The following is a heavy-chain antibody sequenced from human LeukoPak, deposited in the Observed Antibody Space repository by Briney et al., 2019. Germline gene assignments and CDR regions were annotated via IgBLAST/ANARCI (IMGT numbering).Heavy chain of an antibody. Sequence: PSETLSLTCTVSGGSISSYYWSWIRQPAGKGLEWIGRIYISGSGSTNYNPSLKSRVTMSVDTSKNQFSLKLSSVTAADTAVYYCARDKRVAVAGTYIYYYYMDVWGNGTTATISS. V-gene: IGHV4-4*07. CDR3: ARDKRVAVAGTYIYYYYMDV. CDR2: IYISGSGST. D-gene: IGHD6-19*01. CDR1: GGSISSYY. J-gene: IGHJ6*03.